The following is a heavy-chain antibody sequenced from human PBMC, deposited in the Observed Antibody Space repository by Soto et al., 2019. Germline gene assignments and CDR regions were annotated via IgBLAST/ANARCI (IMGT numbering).Heavy chain of an antibody. D-gene: IGHD6-13*01. V-gene: IGHV1-69*13. CDR3: ARSRAAAGTVGDYYYGMDV. CDR2: IIPIFGTA. J-gene: IGHJ6*02. CDR1: GGTFSSYA. Sequence: SVKVSCKASGGTFSSYAISWVRQAPGQGLEWMGGIIPIFGTANYAQKFQGRVTITADESTSTAYMELSSLRSEDTAVYYCARSRAAAGTVGDYYYGMDVWGQGTTVIVSS.